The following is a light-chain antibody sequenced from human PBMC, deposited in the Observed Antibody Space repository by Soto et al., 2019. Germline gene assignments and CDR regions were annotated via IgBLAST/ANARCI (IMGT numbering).Light chain of an antibody. CDR1: EPITSSS. CDR2: GAF. CDR3: QQYLRSPLT. V-gene: IGKV3-20*01. J-gene: IGKJ4*01. Sequence: EIVLTQSPGILSLSPEDRATLSCRASEPITSSSLAWYQQKPGQAPGLLIYGAFTRATGIPDRFRGGGSGTDFTLTITRLEPEDAAVYFCQQYLRSPLTFGGGTRVE.